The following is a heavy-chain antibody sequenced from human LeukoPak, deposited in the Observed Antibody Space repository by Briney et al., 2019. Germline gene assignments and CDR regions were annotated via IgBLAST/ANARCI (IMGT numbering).Heavy chain of an antibody. D-gene: IGHD2-15*01. V-gene: IGHV4-34*01. Sequence: SETLSLTCTVSGGSISSYYWSWIRQPPGKGLEWIGEINHSGSTNYNPSLKSRVTISVDTSKNQFSLKLSSVTAADTAVYYCARGKVYCSGGSCFWQNDDYYYMDVWGKGTTVTVSS. CDR3: ARGKVYCSGGSCFWQNDDYYYMDV. CDR1: GGSISSYY. J-gene: IGHJ6*03. CDR2: INHSGST.